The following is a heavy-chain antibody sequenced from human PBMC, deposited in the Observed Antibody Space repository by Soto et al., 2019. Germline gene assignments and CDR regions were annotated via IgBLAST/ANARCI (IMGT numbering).Heavy chain of an antibody. J-gene: IGHJ4*02. D-gene: IGHD1-1*01. V-gene: IGHV4-39*01. Sequence: LQLQESGPGLVKPSETLSLTCTVSGGSFDITSSYWAWVRQPPGKGLEWIAYIYYSGSTYYNPSLKSRITISVDTSTNQLSLRLSSVTAADTAVYYCATIPRVGTKPDYFNSWGQGSLVTVSS. CDR3: ATIPRVGTKPDYFNS. CDR2: IYYSGST. CDR1: GGSFDITSSY.